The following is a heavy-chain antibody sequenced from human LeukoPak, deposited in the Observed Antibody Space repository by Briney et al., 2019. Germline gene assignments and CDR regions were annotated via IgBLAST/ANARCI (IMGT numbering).Heavy chain of an antibody. CDR2: IIPIFGTA. D-gene: IGHD4/OR15-4a*01. V-gene: IGHV1-69*05. CDR3: ARTSKSHLTYYFDY. CDR1: GGTFSSYA. Sequence: SVKVSCEASGGTFSSYAISWVRRAPGQGLEWMGGIIPIFGTANYAQKFQGRVTITTDESTSTAYMELSSLRSEDTAMYYCARTSKSHLTYYFDYWGQGTLVTVSS. J-gene: IGHJ4*02.